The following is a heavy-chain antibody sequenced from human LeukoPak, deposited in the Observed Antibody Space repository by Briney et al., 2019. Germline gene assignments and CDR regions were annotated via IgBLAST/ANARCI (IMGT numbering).Heavy chain of an antibody. CDR3: ARELLTTVTPAVY. Sequence: ASVKVSCKASGYAFTGYYMHWVRQAPGQGLEWMGWINANSGDTKYTEKFQGRVTMTRDTSISTAYVELSRLTSDDTAVYYCARELLTTVTPAVYWGQGTLVTVSS. V-gene: IGHV1-2*02. CDR1: GYAFTGYY. J-gene: IGHJ4*02. D-gene: IGHD4-17*01. CDR2: INANSGDT.